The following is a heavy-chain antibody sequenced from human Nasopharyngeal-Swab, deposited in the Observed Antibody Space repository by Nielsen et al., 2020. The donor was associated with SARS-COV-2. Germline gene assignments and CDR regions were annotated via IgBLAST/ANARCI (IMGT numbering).Heavy chain of an antibody. J-gene: IGHJ6*03. CDR2: IGAAGGT. D-gene: IGHD2-2*01. CDR3: VKGMPQSGGMDV. Sequence: GESLKISCAASGFTFSSNDMHWVRLPRGKGLEWVSAIGAAGGTYYPDSVKGRFTISREHAKNSLYLQMNSLRAEDTAIYYCVKGMPQSGGMDVWGKGTTVSVSS. CDR1: GFTFSSND. V-gene: IGHV3-13*01.